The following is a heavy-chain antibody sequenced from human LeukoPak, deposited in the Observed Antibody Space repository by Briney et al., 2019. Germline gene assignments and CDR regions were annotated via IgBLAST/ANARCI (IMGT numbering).Heavy chain of an antibody. CDR1: AYSLTELS. V-gene: IGHV1-24*01. J-gene: IGHJ3*02. CDR2: FDPEDGET. Sequence: ASVKVSCKVSAYSLTELSMHWVRQAPGKGHEWMGGFDPEDGETIYAQKFQGRVTMTEDTSTDTAYMELSSLRSEDTAVYYCATTIVVVVAATRTDAFDIWGQGTMVTVSS. CDR3: ATTIVVVVAATRTDAFDI. D-gene: IGHD2-15*01.